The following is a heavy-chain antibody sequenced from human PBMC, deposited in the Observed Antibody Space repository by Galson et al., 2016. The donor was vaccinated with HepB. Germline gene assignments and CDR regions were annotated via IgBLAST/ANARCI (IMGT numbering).Heavy chain of an antibody. CDR2: ISYDGINT. D-gene: IGHD2-2*02. Sequence: SLRLSCAASGFTFSSYAMHWVRQAPGKGLEWVALISYDGINTYYADSVKGRFTISRDNSKNTLYLQMNSLRTEDTAVYYCARDGVVFPTAIPNSFDPWGQGTLVTVSS. CDR3: ARDGVVFPTAIPNSFDP. J-gene: IGHJ5*02. V-gene: IGHV3-30*04. CDR1: GFTFSSYA.